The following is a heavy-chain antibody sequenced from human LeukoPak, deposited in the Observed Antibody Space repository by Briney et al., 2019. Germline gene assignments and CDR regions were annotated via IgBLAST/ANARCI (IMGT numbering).Heavy chain of an antibody. CDR2: INHSGST. D-gene: IGHD1-14*01. Sequence: PSETLSLTCAVYGGSFSGYYWSWIRQPPGKGLEWIGEINHSGSTNYNPSLKSRVTISVDTSKNQFSLKLISVTAADTAVYYCASAPRRKYYFDYWGQGTLVTVSS. V-gene: IGHV4-34*01. J-gene: IGHJ4*02. CDR3: ASAPRRKYYFDY. CDR1: GGSFSGYY.